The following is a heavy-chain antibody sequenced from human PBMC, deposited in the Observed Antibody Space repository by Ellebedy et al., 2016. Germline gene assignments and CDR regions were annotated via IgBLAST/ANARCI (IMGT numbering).Heavy chain of an antibody. V-gene: IGHV3-48*04. Sequence: GGSLRLXXAASGFTFSSYSMNWVRQAPGKGLEWVSYISSSSSTIYYADSVKGRFTISRDNAKNSLYLQMNSLRAEDTAVYYCARGDIRIYGDAPFLWGQGTLVTVSS. CDR1: GFTFSSYS. CDR3: ARGDIRIYGDAPFL. J-gene: IGHJ4*02. CDR2: ISSSSSTI. D-gene: IGHD4-17*01.